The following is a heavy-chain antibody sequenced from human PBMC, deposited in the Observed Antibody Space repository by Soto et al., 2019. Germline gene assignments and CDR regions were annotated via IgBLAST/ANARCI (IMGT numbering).Heavy chain of an antibody. CDR1: GFTFSSYG. CDR2: IWYDGSNK. V-gene: IGHV3-33*01. J-gene: IGHJ6*02. Sequence: GGSLRLSCAASGFTFSSYGMHWVRQAPGKGLEWVAVIWYDGSNKYYADSVKGRFTISRDNSKNTLYLQMNSLRAEDTAVYYCARDPGHYDILTGYYLGGMDVWGQGTTVTVSS. D-gene: IGHD3-9*01. CDR3: ARDPGHYDILTGYYLGGMDV.